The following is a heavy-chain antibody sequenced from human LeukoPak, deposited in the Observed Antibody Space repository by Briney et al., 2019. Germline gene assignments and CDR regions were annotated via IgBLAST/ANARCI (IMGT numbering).Heavy chain of an antibody. J-gene: IGHJ3*02. Sequence: SETLSLTCTVSGGSISSGGYYWSWIRQHPGKGLEWIGYIYYSGSTYYNPSLKSRVTISVDTSKNQFSLKLSSVTAADTAVYYCARGLRSSGYYWAIGAFDIWGQGTMVTVSS. CDR3: ARGLRSSGYYWAIGAFDI. CDR2: IYYSGST. CDR1: GGSISSGGYY. V-gene: IGHV4-31*03. D-gene: IGHD3-22*01.